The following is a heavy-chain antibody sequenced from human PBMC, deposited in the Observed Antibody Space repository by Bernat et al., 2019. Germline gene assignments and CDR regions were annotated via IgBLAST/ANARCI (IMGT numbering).Heavy chain of an antibody. CDR3: AREAGDNYYDSSGRFDY. D-gene: IGHD3-22*01. CDR2: VNSDGSTA. J-gene: IGHJ4*02. V-gene: IGHV3-74*01. CDR1: GFTFSRYW. Sequence: EVQLVESGGGLIQPGGSLRLSCAASGFTFSRYWMHWVRQAPGKGLVWVSRVNSDGSTAAYAESVKGRFTISRDNAKNSLYLQMNSLRAEDTAVYYCAREAGDNYYDSSGRFDYWGQGTLVTVSS.